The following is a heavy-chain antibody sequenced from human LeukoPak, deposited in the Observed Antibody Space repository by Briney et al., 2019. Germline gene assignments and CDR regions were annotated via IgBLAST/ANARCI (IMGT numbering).Heavy chain of an antibody. Sequence: PGGSLRLSCAASGFTVSSNYMSWLRQAPGEGLEGVSDIYSGGSTYYADFVKGRFTISRDNSKNTLYLQMNSLRAEDTAVYYCAGPYSRLANYYCGMDVWGQGAKVTDSS. CDR1: GFTVSSNY. D-gene: IGHD6-13*01. J-gene: IGHJ6*01. CDR3: AGPYSRLANYYCGMDV. V-gene: IGHV3-66*01. CDR2: IYSGGST.